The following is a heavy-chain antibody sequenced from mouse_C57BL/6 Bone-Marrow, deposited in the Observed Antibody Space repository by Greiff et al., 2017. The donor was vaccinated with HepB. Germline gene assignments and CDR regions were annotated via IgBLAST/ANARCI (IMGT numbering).Heavy chain of an antibody. V-gene: IGHV1-82*01. J-gene: IGHJ1*03. Sequence: VQLQQSGPELVKPGASVKISCKASGYAFSSSWMNWVKQRPGKGLEWIGRIYPGDGDTNYNGKFKGKATLTADKSSSTAYMQLSSLTSEDSAVYFCALITPYFDVWGTGTTVTVSS. CDR1: GYAFSSSW. CDR2: IYPGDGDT. D-gene: IGHD1-1*01. CDR3: ALITPYFDV.